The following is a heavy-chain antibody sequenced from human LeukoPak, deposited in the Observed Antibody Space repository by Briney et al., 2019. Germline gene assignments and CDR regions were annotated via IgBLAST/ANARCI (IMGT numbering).Heavy chain of an antibody. CDR2: ISSSSSYT. J-gene: IGHJ4*02. CDR3: ASNPGIAAAGTLFDY. D-gene: IGHD6-13*01. V-gene: IGHV3-11*03. CDR1: GFTFSDYY. Sequence: PGRSLRLSCAASGFTFSDYYMSWIRQAPGKGLEWVSYISSSSSYTNYADSVKGRFTISRDNAKNSLYLQMNSLRAEDTAVYYCASNPGIAAAGTLFDYWGQGTLVTVSS.